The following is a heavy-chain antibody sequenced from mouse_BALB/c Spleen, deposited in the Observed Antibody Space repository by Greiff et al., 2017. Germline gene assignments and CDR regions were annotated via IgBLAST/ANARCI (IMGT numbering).Heavy chain of an antibody. CDR2: ISTYYGDA. D-gene: IGHD2-1*01. V-gene: IGHV1S137*01. J-gene: IGHJ1*01. Sequence: QVQLQQSGAELVRPGVSVKISCKGSGYTFTDYAMHWVKQSHAKSLEWIGVISTYYGDASYNQKFKGKATMTVDKSSSTAYMELARLTSEDSAIYYCARTGDGNYPYFDVWGAGTTVTVSS. CDR3: ARTGDGNYPYFDV. CDR1: GYTFTDYA.